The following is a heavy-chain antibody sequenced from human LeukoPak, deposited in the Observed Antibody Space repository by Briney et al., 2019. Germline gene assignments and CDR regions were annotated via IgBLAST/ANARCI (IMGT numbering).Heavy chain of an antibody. CDR3: ARDSYCPNDVCYDY. V-gene: IGHV3-21*06. CDR2: ITTSRDQ. J-gene: IGHJ4*02. D-gene: IGHD2-8*01. Sequence: PGGSLRLSCAASGFIFSDYSMGWVRQAPGKGLEWVSSITTSRDQYHADAVKGRFTVSRDNAKSSVYLQMNSLRSDDTAVYYCARDSYCPNDVCYDYWGQGVLVTVS. CDR1: GFIFSDYS.